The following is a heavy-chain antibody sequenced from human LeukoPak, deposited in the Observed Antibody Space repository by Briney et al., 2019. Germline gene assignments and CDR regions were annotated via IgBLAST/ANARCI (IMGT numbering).Heavy chain of an antibody. CDR2: IYSGGST. Sequence: GGSLRLSCAASGFTVSSNYMSWVRQAPGKGLEWVSVIYSGGSTYYADSVKGRFTISRDNSKNTLYLQMNSLRAEDTAVYYAYGSGSYSPNWFDPWGQGTLVTVSS. V-gene: IGHV3-53*01. D-gene: IGHD3-10*01. CDR1: GFTVSSNY. CDR3: YGSGSYSPNWFDP. J-gene: IGHJ5*02.